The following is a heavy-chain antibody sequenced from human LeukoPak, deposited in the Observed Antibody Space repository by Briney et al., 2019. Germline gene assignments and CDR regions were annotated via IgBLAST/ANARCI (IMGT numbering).Heavy chain of an antibody. Sequence: GGSLRLSCAASGFTVSSNYMDWVRQAPGKGLEWVAVIWYDGSNKYYADSVKGRFTISRDNSKNTLYLQMNSLRAEDTAVYYCARDPSGSYYFDYWGQGTLVTVSS. J-gene: IGHJ4*02. V-gene: IGHV3-33*08. CDR3: ARDPSGSYYFDY. CDR1: GFTVSSNY. D-gene: IGHD1-26*01. CDR2: IWYDGSNK.